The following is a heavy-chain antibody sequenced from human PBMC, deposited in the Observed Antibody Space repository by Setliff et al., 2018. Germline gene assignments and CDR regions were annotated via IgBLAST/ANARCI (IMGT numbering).Heavy chain of an antibody. CDR3: ARQPSSGAYYNPRPYYFDY. CDR1: GGSMTSYY. V-gene: IGHV4-59*13. D-gene: IGHD3-10*01. CDR2: VHYSGDS. Sequence: SETLSLTCTVSGGSMTSYYWSWIRQSPWKGLEWIGYVHYSGDSNYNPSLKSRVTMSVDTSKDQFSLNLRSVTAADTAVYFCARQPSSGAYYNPRPYYFDYWGQGTLVTVSS. J-gene: IGHJ4*02.